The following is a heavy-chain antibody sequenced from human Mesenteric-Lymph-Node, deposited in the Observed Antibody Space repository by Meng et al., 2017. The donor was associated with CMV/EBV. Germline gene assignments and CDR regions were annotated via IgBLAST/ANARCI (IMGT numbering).Heavy chain of an antibody. D-gene: IGHD3-10*01. CDR3: AKGRSSGGVDV. J-gene: IGHJ6*02. CDR2: ISRDGGRS. V-gene: IGHV3-43D*03. CDR1: GFAFDEYA. Sequence: GESLKISCVSSGFAFDEYAMRWVRQAPGKGLEWLSVISRDGGRSHHADSVTGRFTISRDNSKNTLFLLMTSLKIEDTALYYCAKGRSSGGVDVWGRGTTVTVSS.